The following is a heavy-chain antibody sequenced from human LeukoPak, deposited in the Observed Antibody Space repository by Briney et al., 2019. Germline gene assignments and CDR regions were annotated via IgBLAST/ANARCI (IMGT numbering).Heavy chain of an antibody. V-gene: IGHV3-20*04. CDR2: INWNGGST. D-gene: IGHD2-21*02. J-gene: IGHJ4*02. Sequence: GGSLRLSCAASGFTFDDYGMSWVRQAPGKGLEWISGINWNGGSTGYADSVKGRFTISRDNAKNSLYLQMNSLRAEDTALYYCARDHQAYCGGDCPFDYWGQGTLVTVSS. CDR3: ARDHQAYCGGDCPFDY. CDR1: GFTFDDYG.